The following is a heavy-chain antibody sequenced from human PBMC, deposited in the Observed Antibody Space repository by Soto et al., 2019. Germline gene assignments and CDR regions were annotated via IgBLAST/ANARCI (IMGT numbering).Heavy chain of an antibody. J-gene: IGHJ4*02. D-gene: IGHD2-8*01. CDR3: AREQSSGYCTNGVCPSGLDY. CDR1: GFTFSSYS. Sequence: EVPLVESGGGLVQPGGSLRLSCAASGFTFSSYSMNWVRQAPGKGLEWVSYISSSSSTIYYADSVKGRFTISRDNAKNSLYLQMNSLRDEDTAVYYCAREQSSGYCTNGVCPSGLDYWGQGTLVTVSS. V-gene: IGHV3-48*02. CDR2: ISSSSSTI.